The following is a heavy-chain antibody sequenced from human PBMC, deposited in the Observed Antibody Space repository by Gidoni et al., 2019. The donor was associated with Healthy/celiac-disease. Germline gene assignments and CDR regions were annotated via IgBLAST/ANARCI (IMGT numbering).Heavy chain of an antibody. V-gene: IGHV4-59*01. CDR3: ARVGYSYGSYYFDY. CDR2: IYYSGST. Sequence: QVQLQESGPGLVKPSETLSLTCTASGSSISSYYWSWIRQPPGKGLEWIGYIYYSGSTNYNPSLKSRVTISVDTSKNQFSLKLSSVTAADTAVYYCARVGYSYGSYYFDYWGQGTLVTVSS. CDR1: GSSISSYY. J-gene: IGHJ4*02. D-gene: IGHD5-18*01.